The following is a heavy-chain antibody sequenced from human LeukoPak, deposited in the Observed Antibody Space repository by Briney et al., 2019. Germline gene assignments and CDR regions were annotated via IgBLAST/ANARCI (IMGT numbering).Heavy chain of an antibody. CDR2: IYYSGST. V-gene: IGHV4-59*01. D-gene: IGHD4-11*01. Sequence: PSETLSLTCTVSGGSISSYYWSWIRQPPGKGLEWIGYIYYSGSTNYNPSLKSRVTISVDTSKNQFSLKLSSVTAADTAVYYCARERRQYYFDYWGQGTLITVSS. CDR3: ARERRQYYFDY. J-gene: IGHJ4*02. CDR1: GGSISSYY.